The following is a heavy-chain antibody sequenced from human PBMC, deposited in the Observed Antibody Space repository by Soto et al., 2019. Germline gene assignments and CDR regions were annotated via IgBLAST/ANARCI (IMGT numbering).Heavy chain of an antibody. Sequence: SGGSLRLSCAASGFTFSSYSMNWVRQAPGKGLEWVASISNSSSYIYYADSVKGRFTISRDNAKNSLYLQMNSLRAEDTAVYYCARGPILYHSWFDPWGQGTLVTVSS. CDR3: ARGPILYHSWFDP. D-gene: IGHD2-2*01. J-gene: IGHJ5*02. CDR1: GFTFSSYS. V-gene: IGHV3-21*01. CDR2: ISNSSSYI.